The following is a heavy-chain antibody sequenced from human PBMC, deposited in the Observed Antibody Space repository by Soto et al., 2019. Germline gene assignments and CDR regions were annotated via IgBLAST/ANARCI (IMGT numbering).Heavy chain of an antibody. Sequence: EVQLVESGGGLVKPGRSLRLSCAASGFTFSSYSMNWVRQAPGKGLEWVSSISSSSNYRYYEDSVKGRFTISRDNAKNSLYLQMNSLRAEDTAVYYCARDKVVGATDAFDIWGQGTMVTVSS. CDR1: GFTFSSYS. CDR3: ARDKVVGATDAFDI. V-gene: IGHV3-21*01. CDR2: ISSSSNYR. D-gene: IGHD1-26*01. J-gene: IGHJ3*02.